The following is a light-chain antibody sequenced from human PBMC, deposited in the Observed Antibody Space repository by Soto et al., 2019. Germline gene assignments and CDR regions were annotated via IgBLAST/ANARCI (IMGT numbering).Light chain of an antibody. CDR1: SSNIGAGYG. Sequence: QSVLTQPPSVSGAPGQRVTISCTGSSSNIGAGYGAHWYQQLPGTAPKLLVYGNSNRPSGVPDRFSGSKSATSASLAITGLQAEDEAEYYCAAWDDSLNGPYVFGTGTKVTVL. CDR2: GNS. J-gene: IGLJ1*01. CDR3: AAWDDSLNGPYV. V-gene: IGLV1-40*01.